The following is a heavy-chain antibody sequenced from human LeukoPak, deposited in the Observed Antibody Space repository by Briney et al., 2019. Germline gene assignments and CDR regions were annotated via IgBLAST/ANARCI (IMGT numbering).Heavy chain of an antibody. CDR2: IKPDGSEK. CDR1: GFTFSNSW. J-gene: IGHJ4*02. CDR3: AAANYFDY. V-gene: IGHV3-7*01. Sequence: PGGSLRLSWAASGFTFSNSWMSWVRQAPGKGLEWVATIKPDGSEKYYVDSVKGRFTISRDNAKNSLYLQMSSLRAEDTAVYYCAAANYFDYWGQGTLVTVSS.